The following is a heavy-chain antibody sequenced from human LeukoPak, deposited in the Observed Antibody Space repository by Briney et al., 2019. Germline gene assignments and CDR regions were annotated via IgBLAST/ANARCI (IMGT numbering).Heavy chain of an antibody. D-gene: IGHD2-2*01. CDR1: GYTFTSYG. CDR2: ISAYNGNT. CDR3: ARGDIVVVPAAADAFDI. V-gene: IGHV1-18*01. Sequence: GASVKVSCKASGYTFTSYGISWVRQAPGQGLEWMGWISAYNGNTNYAQKLQGRVTMTTDTSTSTAYMELRSLRSDDTAVYYCARGDIVVVPAAADAFDIWGQGTMVTVSS. J-gene: IGHJ3*02.